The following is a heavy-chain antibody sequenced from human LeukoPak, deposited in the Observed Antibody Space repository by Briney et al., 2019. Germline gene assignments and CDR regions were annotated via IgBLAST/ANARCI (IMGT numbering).Heavy chain of an antibody. CDR1: GFTFSSYG. V-gene: IGHV3-30*02. Sequence: GSLRLSCAASGFTFSSYGMHWVRQAPGKGLEWVAFIRYDGTNKYYADSVKGRFTISRDNSKNTLYLQMNSLRAEDTAVYYCAKGTSGSYRADAFDIWGQGTMVTVSS. CDR2: IRYDGTNK. CDR3: AKGTSGSYRADAFDI. D-gene: IGHD3-10*01. J-gene: IGHJ3*02.